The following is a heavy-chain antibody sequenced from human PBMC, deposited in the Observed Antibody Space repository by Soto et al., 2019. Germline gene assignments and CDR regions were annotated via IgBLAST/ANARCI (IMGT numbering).Heavy chain of an antibody. CDR3: AGPYSSGDRLLGY. V-gene: IGHV3-21*06. CDR1: GFTFSDYT. J-gene: IGHJ4*02. CDR2: ISSTSSFI. D-gene: IGHD6-19*01. Sequence: GGSLRLSCAASGFTFSDYTMNWVRQAPGKGLEWVSSISSTSSFIYYADSVKGRFTISRDNAKNSLYLQMNSLRAEDTAVYYCAGPYSSGDRLLGYWGQGTLVTVSS.